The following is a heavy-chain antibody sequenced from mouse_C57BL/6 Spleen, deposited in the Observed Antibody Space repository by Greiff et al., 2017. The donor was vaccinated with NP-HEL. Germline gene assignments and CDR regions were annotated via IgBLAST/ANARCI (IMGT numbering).Heavy chain of an antibody. CDR3: ARVDGYYGYAMDY. J-gene: IGHJ4*01. V-gene: IGHV5-4*03. D-gene: IGHD2-3*01. Sequence: EVNLVESGGGLVKPGGSLKLSCAASGFTFSSYAMSWVRQTPEKRLEWVATISDGGSYTYYPDNVKGRFTISRDNAKNNLYLQMSHLKSEDTAMYYCARVDGYYGYAMDYWGQGTSVTVSS. CDR2: ISDGGSYT. CDR1: GFTFSSYA.